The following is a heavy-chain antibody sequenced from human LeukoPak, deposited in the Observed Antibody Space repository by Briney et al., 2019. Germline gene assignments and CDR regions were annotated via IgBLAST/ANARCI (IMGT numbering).Heavy chain of an antibody. V-gene: IGHV4-30-4*08. CDR3: ARGGDIVATRSTVRNWFDP. D-gene: IGHD5-12*01. J-gene: IGHJ5*02. Sequence: SETLSLTCAVYGGSFSGYYWSWIRQPPGKGLEWIGYIYYSGSTYYNPSLKSRVTISVDTSKNQFSLKLSSVTAADTAVYYCARGGDIVATRSTVRNWFDPWGQGTLVTVSS. CDR1: GGSFSGYY. CDR2: IYYSGST.